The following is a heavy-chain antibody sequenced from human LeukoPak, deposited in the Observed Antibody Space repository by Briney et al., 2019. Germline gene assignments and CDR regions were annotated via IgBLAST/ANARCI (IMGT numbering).Heavy chain of an antibody. V-gene: IGHV3-7*01. J-gene: IGHJ3*01. Sequence: PGGSLRLSCAVSGFTFSNYWMSWVRQAPAKGLEWVAYINQDGSERYYVDSMEGRFTISRDNAEKSLFLQMNNLRVEDTALYYCARYGSYRDAVDFWGQGTLATVAS. D-gene: IGHD1-26*01. CDR1: GFTFSNYW. CDR2: INQDGSER. CDR3: ARYGSYRDAVDF.